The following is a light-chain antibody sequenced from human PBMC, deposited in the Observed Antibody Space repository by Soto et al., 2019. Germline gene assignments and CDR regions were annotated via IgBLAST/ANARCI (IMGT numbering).Light chain of an antibody. V-gene: IGLV2-14*01. CDR1: SSDVGGYNY. CDR3: SSYTSSLAVV. CDR2: DVS. Sequence: QSVLTQPASVSGSPGQSITISCTGTSSDVGGYNYVSWYQQHPGKAPKLMIYDVSNRPSGVSNRFSGSKSGNTASLTISGLQAEDEADYYCSSYTSSLAVVFGAGTKLTVL. J-gene: IGLJ2*01.